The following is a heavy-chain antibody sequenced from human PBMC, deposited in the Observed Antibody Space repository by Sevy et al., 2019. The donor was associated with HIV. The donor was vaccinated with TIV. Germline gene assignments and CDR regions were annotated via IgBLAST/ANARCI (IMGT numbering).Heavy chain of an antibody. CDR3: ARDLNRYYYDSSGYGLANTHGKEHGEGAY. Sequence: GGSLRLSCAASGFTFSSYAMHWVRQAPGKGLEWVAVISYDGSNKYYADSAKGRFTISRDNSKNRLYLQMKSLRAEDTAVYYCARDLNRYYYDSSGYGLANTHGKEHGEGAYWGQGTLVTVSS. CDR2: ISYDGSNK. V-gene: IGHV3-30*04. J-gene: IGHJ4*02. CDR1: GFTFSSYA. D-gene: IGHD3-22*01.